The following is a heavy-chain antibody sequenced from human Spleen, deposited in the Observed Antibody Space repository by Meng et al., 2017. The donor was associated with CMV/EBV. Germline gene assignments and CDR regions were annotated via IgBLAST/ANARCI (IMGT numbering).Heavy chain of an antibody. CDR3: AGSESPWYQVY. Sequence: GGSLRLSCAASGFSFSDYYMIWIRQAPGKELEWVSYISSSGSIKYHADSVKGRFTISRDNAKNSLYLQMKSLRADDTAVYYCAGSESPWYQVYWGRGILVTVSS. CDR1: GFSFSDYY. CDR2: ISSSGSIK. D-gene: IGHD2-2*01. J-gene: IGHJ4*02. V-gene: IGHV3-11*04.